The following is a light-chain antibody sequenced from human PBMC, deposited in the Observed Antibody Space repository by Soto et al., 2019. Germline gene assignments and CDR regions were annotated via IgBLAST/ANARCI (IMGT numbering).Light chain of an antibody. CDR1: QSISSW. CDR3: QQYNSYPST. CDR2: KAS. V-gene: IGKV1-5*03. Sequence: DIQMTQSPSTLSASVGDRVTITCRASQSISSWLAWYQQKPGKAPKLLIYKASSLESGVPSRFSGSGSGTEFTLTISSLQPDDFATYFCQQYNSYPSTFGGGTKVEIK. J-gene: IGKJ4*01.